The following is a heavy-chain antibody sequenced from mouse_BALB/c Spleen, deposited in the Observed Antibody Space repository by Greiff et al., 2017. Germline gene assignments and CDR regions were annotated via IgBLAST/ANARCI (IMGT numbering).Heavy chain of an antibody. D-gene: IGHD1-1*01. CDR1: GYSFTSYW. V-gene: IGHV1-5*01. CDR2: IYPGNSDT. Sequence: DVQLQESGTVLARPGASVKMSCKASGYSFTSYWMHWVKQRPGQGLEWIGAIYPGNSDTSYNQKFKGKAKLTAVTSASTAYMELSSLTNEDSAVYYCTRCPYYYGSSSFDYWGQGTTLTVSS. CDR3: TRCPYYYGSSSFDY. J-gene: IGHJ2*01.